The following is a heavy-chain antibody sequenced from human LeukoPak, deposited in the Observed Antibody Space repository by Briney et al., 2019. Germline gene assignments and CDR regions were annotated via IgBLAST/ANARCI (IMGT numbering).Heavy chain of an antibody. Sequence: GGSLRLSCAASGFTFSSYGMHWVRQAPGKGLEWVAVIWYDGSNKYYADSVKGRFTISRDNSKNTLYLQMNSLRAEDTAVYYCARDPGYCSSTSCYAAISYYYGMDVWGQGTTVTVSS. V-gene: IGHV3-33*01. CDR2: IWYDGSNK. D-gene: IGHD2-2*01. CDR3: ARDPGYCSSTSCYAAISYYYGMDV. CDR1: GFTFSSYG. J-gene: IGHJ6*02.